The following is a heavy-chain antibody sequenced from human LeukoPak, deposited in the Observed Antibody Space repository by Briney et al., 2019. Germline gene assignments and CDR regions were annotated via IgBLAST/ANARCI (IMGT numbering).Heavy chain of an antibody. J-gene: IGHJ4*02. Sequence: GGSLRLSCAASGFTFRDYWMSWVRQAPGKGLEWVANIKEDGSGKHYVDSVKGRFTISRDNAKNSLYLQSLYLQMNSLRAEDTAVYYCARAHYSSFDYWGQGTLVTVSS. CDR3: ARAHYSSFDY. D-gene: IGHD3-22*01. CDR2: IKEDGSGK. V-gene: IGHV3-7*01. CDR1: GFTFRDYW.